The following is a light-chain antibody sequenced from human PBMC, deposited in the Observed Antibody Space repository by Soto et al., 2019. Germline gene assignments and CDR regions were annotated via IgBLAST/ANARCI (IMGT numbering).Light chain of an antibody. J-gene: IGKJ4*01. CDR3: QQYNSYLLT. Sequence: DIQMTQSPSTVSASVGDRVTITCRASQSISSWLAWYQQKPGKAPKLLIYDASSLESGVPSRFSGSGSGTEFTLTISSLQPDDFATYYCQQYNSYLLTFGGGTKVDIK. CDR2: DAS. CDR1: QSISSW. V-gene: IGKV1-5*01.